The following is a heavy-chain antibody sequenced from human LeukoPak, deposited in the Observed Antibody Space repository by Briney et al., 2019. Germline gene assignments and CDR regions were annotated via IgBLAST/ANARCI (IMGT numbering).Heavy chain of an antibody. CDR1: GFTFSSYA. D-gene: IGHD3-10*01. CDR3: AKAMVRGVISSAVFDP. Sequence: PGGSLRLSCAASGFTFSSYAMSWVRQAPGKGLEWVSAISGSGGSTYYADSVKGRFTISKDNSKNTLYLQMNSPRAEDTAVYYCAKAMVRGVISSAVFDPWGQGTLVTVSS. V-gene: IGHV3-23*01. J-gene: IGHJ5*02. CDR2: ISGSGGST.